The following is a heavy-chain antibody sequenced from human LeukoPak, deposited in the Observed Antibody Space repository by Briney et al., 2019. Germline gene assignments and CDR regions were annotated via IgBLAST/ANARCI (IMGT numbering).Heavy chain of an antibody. Sequence: GGSLRLSCAASGFTFSIYAMSWVRQAQGKGLEWVSYISGSGVSTYYADSVKGTFTISRDNSKNTMYLQINTLRAAATSFYYCAKNNDFDYWGQGTLVTVSS. V-gene: IGHV3-23*01. CDR2: ISGSGVST. J-gene: IGHJ4*02. CDR3: AKNNDFDY. D-gene: IGHD1-1*01. CDR1: GFTFSIYA.